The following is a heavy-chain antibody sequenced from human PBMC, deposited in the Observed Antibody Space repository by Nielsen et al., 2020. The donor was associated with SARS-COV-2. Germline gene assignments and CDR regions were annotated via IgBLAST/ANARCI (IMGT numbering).Heavy chain of an antibody. CDR3: ARAGGRDPGGIIDY. V-gene: IGHV3-30*03. CDR2: ISHDATKK. Sequence: GESLKISCAASGFTFSSFAMHWVRQAPGKGLEWVTVISHDATKKYYGGSVQGRFAISRDNSRSTVFLHLNRLRPDDTGVYYCARAGGRDPGGIIDYWGQGTLVTVSS. J-gene: IGHJ4*02. D-gene: IGHD5-24*01. CDR1: GFTFSSFA.